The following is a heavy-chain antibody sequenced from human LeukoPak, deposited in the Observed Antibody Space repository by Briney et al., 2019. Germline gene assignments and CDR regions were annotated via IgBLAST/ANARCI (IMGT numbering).Heavy chain of an antibody. CDR2: IRGSGSTI. V-gene: IGHV3-48*03. J-gene: IGHJ4*02. D-gene: IGHD1-7*01. CDR3: ARDESYGIIGTIGY. CDR1: GFTFSSFG. Sequence: GGSLRLSCAASGFTFSSFGMTWISQAPGKGLEWVSHIRGSGSTISYADSVQGRFTISRDNAENSLYLQMYSLRAEDTAVYYCARDESYGIIGTIGYWGQGTLVTVSS.